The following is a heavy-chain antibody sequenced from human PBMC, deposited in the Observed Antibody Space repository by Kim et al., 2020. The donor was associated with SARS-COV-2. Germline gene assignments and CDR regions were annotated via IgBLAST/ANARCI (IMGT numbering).Heavy chain of an antibody. CDR2: IYSGGSST. CDR3: AKGDYDILTGYYYGMDV. V-gene: IGHV3-23*03. Sequence: GGSLRLSCAASGFTFSSYAMSWVRQAPGKGLEWVSVIYSGGSSTYYADSVKGRFTISRDNSKNTLYLQMNSLRAEDTAVYYCAKGDYDILTGYYYGMDVWGQGTTVTVSS. D-gene: IGHD3-9*01. CDR1: GFTFSSYA. J-gene: IGHJ6*02.